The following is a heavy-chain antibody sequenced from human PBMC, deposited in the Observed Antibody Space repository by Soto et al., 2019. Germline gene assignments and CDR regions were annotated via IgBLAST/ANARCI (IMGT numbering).Heavy chain of an antibody. D-gene: IGHD6-13*01. CDR3: ARTTIRAAAPFY. CDR1: GYTFTSYA. Sequence: QVQLVQSGAEVKKPGASVKVSCKASGYTFTSYAMHWVRQAPGQRLEWMGWINAGSGNTKYSQNFQGRVTITRDTSASTAYMELSSLRSEDTAVYYCARTTIRAAAPFYWGQGTLVTVSS. J-gene: IGHJ4*02. V-gene: IGHV1-3*01. CDR2: INAGSGNT.